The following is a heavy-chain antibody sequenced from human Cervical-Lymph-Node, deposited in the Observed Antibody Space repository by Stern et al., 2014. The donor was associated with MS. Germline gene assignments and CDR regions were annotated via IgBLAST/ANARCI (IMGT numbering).Heavy chain of an antibody. CDR3: ARGRGVTSVLDY. J-gene: IGHJ4*02. V-gene: IGHV1-46*01. CDR1: GYIFSNYF. D-gene: IGHD4-11*01. CDR2: VNPRSGST. Sequence: VQLVQSGAEVRKPGASLNVSCKASGYIFSNYFVHWVRQAPGQGLEWMGKVNPRSGSTSHEQKFQGRVTVTRDTSTSTVYMELGSLTSDDTAVYYCARGRGVTSVLDYWGQGTVVTVSS.